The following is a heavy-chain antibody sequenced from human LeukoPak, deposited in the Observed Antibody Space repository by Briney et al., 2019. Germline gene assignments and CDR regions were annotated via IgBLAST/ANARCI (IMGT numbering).Heavy chain of an antibody. Sequence: GGSLSLSCAASGFTFSSYTMNWVRQAPGKGLEWVSGINWNGGSTGYADSVKGRFTISRGNAKNSLYLQMNSLRAEDTALYYCARVAQLLWFGELDYWGQGTLVTVSS. D-gene: IGHD3-10*01. V-gene: IGHV3-20*04. CDR3: ARVAQLLWFGELDY. J-gene: IGHJ4*02. CDR1: GFTFSSYT. CDR2: INWNGGST.